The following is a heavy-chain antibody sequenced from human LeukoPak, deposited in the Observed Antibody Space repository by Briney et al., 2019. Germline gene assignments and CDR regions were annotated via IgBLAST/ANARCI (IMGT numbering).Heavy chain of an antibody. CDR1: GGTFSSYA. Sequence: SVKVSCKASGGTFSSYAISWVRQAPGQGLEWMGGIIPIFGTANYAQKFQGRVTITADESTSTAYMELSSLRSEDTAVYYCARSGSVQAAGNWFDPWGQGTLVTVSS. CDR2: IIPIFGTA. CDR3: ARSGSVQAAGNWFDP. J-gene: IGHJ5*02. V-gene: IGHV1-69*01. D-gene: IGHD2-2*01.